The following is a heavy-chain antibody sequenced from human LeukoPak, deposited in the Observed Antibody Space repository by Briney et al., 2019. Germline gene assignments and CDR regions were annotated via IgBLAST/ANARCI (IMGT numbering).Heavy chain of an antibody. CDR3: ARDQLTYSYGYDYYYYMDV. J-gene: IGHJ6*03. D-gene: IGHD5-18*01. CDR1: GFTFSSCW. CDR2: IKQDGSEK. Sequence: GGSLRLSCAASGFTFSSCWMSWVRQAQGKGLEWVANIKQDGSEKYYVDSVKGRFTISRDNAKNSLYLQMNSLRAEDTAVYYCARDQLTYSYGYDYYYYMDVWGKGTTVTVSS. V-gene: IGHV3-7*01.